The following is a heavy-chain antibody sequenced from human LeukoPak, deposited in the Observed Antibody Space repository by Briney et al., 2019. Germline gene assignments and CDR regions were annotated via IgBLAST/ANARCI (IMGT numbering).Heavy chain of an antibody. D-gene: IGHD6-13*01. CDR1: GFTLSSYW. V-gene: IGHV3-7*01. Sequence: SGGSLRLSCAASGFTLSSYWMSWVRQAPGKGLEWVANINQDVSERNYVDSVKGRFTISRDNAKNSLYLQMNSLRAGDTAVYYCARDLAAAGTSAGWFDPWGQGTLVTVSS. CDR3: ARDLAAAGTSAGWFDP. CDR2: INQDVSER. J-gene: IGHJ5*02.